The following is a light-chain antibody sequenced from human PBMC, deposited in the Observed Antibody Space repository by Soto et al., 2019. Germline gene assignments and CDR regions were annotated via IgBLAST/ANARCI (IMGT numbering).Light chain of an antibody. CDR2: WAS. J-gene: IGKJ1*01. V-gene: IGKV4-1*01. Sequence: DVVLTQSPDSLAVSLGERATINCKSSQSVLHSSNNMNYLAWYQQKAGQPPKLLIYWASTRESGVPDRFGGSGSGTEFTLTTSSLQAEDVAVYYCQQYYSTPWTFGQGTKVDIK. CDR1: QSVLHSSNNMNY. CDR3: QQYYSTPWT.